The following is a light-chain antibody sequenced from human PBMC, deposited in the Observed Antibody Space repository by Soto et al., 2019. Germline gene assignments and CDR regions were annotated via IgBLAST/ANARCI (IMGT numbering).Light chain of an antibody. J-gene: IGLJ3*02. CDR3: GTWDSSLSAGM. Sequence: QSLLTQPPSVSAAPGQKITVSCSGSSSNIGKNYVSWYQQLPGTAPKLLIYDNDKRPSGIPDRFSGSKSGTSATLGITGLQTGDEADYYCGTWDSSLSAGMFGGGTKLTVL. V-gene: IGLV1-51*01. CDR1: SSNIGKNY. CDR2: DND.